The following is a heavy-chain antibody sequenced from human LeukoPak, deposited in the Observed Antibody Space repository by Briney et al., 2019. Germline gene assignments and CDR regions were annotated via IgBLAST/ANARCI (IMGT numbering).Heavy chain of an antibody. V-gene: IGHV1-69*05. CDR3: ASGRFLEWSMLAGYYYYMDV. D-gene: IGHD3-3*01. CDR1: GGTFSSYA. J-gene: IGHJ6*03. CDR2: IIPIFGTA. Sequence: SVKVSCKASGGTFSSYAISWVRQAPGQGLEWMGRIIPIFGTANYAQKFQGGVTITTDGSTSPAYMELSSLRSEDTAVYYCASGRFLEWSMLAGYYYYMDVWGKGTTVTVSS.